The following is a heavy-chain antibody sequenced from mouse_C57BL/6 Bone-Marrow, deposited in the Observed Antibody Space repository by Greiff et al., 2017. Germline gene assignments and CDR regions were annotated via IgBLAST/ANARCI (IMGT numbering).Heavy chain of an antibody. J-gene: IGHJ3*01. Sequence: VQLQQPGAELVKPGASVKLSCKASGYTFTSYWMHWVKQRPGQGLEWIGMIHPNSGSTNYNEKFKSKATLTVDKSSSTAYMQLSSLKSEDSAVYYCARGGYGSGKALAYWGQGTLVSVAA. CDR1: GYTFTSYW. D-gene: IGHD1-1*01. CDR2: IHPNSGST. V-gene: IGHV1-64*01. CDR3: ARGGYGSGKALAY.